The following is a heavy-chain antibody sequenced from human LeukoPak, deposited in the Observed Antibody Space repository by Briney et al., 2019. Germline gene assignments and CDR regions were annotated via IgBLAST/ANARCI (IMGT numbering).Heavy chain of an antibody. Sequence: SETLSLTCTVSGGSISSSSYYWGWIRQPPGKGLEWIGSIYYSESTYYNPSLKSRVTISVNSSKNQFSLKLSSVTAADTAVYYCARLVRIGYSYGLNWFDPWGQGTLVTVSS. V-gene: IGHV4-39*01. J-gene: IGHJ5*02. D-gene: IGHD5-18*01. CDR3: ARLVRIGYSYGLNWFDP. CDR2: IYYSEST. CDR1: GGSISSSSYY.